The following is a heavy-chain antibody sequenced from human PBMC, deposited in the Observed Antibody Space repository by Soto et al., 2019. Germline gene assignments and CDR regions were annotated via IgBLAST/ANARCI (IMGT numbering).Heavy chain of an antibody. Sequence: SETLSLTCTVSGDSIGSFYWTWIRQPPGKGLEWIGYFYDSGSTHYNPSLKSRVTMSEDTSKNQFSLKLSSVTAADTAVYYCARGGGMYYYDSSGYYPPPVSSYGMDVWGQGTTGTVFS. J-gene: IGHJ6*02. D-gene: IGHD3-22*01. CDR2: FYDSGST. CDR1: GDSIGSFY. V-gene: IGHV4-4*08. CDR3: ARGGGMYYYDSSGYYPPPVSSYGMDV.